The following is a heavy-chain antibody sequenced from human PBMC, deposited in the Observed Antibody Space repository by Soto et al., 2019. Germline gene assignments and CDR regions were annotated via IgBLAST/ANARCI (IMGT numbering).Heavy chain of an antibody. J-gene: IGHJ6*02. CDR3: ASFGAAASYFYYGMDV. CDR2: TYYRSKWYN. Sequence: SHTLSLTCAISVGSASSNSAAWNWIRQSPSRGLEWLGRTYYRSKWYNDYAVSVKSRITINPDTSKNQFSLQLNSVTPEDTAVYYCASFGAAASYFYYGMDVWAQGTTVTVSS. V-gene: IGHV6-1*01. D-gene: IGHD6-13*01. CDR1: VGSASSNSAA.